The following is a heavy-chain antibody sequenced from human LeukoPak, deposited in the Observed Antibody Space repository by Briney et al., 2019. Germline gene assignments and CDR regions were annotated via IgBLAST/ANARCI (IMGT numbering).Heavy chain of an antibody. Sequence: SETLSLTCTVYGGSISSYYWSWFRQPPGKGLEWIGYIHYSGRINYTPSLKSLVTISVDTSKNQHSLKLSSVTAADSAVYYCARDNSVGDNAWWFDPWGQGTLVIVSS. CDR1: GGSISSYY. CDR2: IHYSGRI. J-gene: IGHJ5*02. V-gene: IGHV4-59*12. CDR3: ARDNSVGDNAWWFDP. D-gene: IGHD1-26*01.